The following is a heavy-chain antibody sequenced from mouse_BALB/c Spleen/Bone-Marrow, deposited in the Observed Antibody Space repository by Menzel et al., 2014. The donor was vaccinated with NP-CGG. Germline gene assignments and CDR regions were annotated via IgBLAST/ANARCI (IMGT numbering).Heavy chain of an antibody. Sequence: EVQLQESGTVLASPGASVKISCKASGYSFSSSWMHWVKQRPGQGLEWIGAIYPGNGDTSYNQKFKGKATLTAVTSANTAYMELSSLTDEDSAVYYCTRYRYPYAMDYWGQGTSVTVSS. CDR3: TRYRYPYAMDY. D-gene: IGHD2-14*01. V-gene: IGHV1-5*01. CDR2: IYPGNGDT. CDR1: GYSFSSSW. J-gene: IGHJ4*01.